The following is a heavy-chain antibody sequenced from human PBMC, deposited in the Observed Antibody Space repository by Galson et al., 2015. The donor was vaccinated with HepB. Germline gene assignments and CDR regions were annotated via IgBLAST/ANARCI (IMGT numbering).Heavy chain of an antibody. CDR3: ASGYSYGLDY. J-gene: IGHJ4*02. CDR2: ISNSSSYI. CDR1: GFIFSSYT. D-gene: IGHD5-18*01. V-gene: IGHV3-21*01. Sequence: SLRLSCAASGFIFSSYTLNWVRQAPGKGLEWVSSISNSSSYIYYAHSVKGRFTISRDDAKNSLYLQMNGLRAEDTAVYYCASGYSYGLDYWGQGTLVTVS.